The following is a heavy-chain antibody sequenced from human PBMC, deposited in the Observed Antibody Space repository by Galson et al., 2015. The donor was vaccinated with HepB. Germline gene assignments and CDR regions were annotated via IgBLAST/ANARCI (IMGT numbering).Heavy chain of an antibody. CDR2: INPNSGGT. Sequence: SVKVSCKASGYTFTGYYMHWVRQAPGQGLEWMGWINPNSGGTNYAQKFQGRVTMTRDTSISTAYMELSRLRSDDTAVYYCARAQMDIVLMVYAVFSGYGMDVWGQGTTVTVSS. J-gene: IGHJ6*02. D-gene: IGHD2-8*01. CDR1: GYTFTGYY. CDR3: ARAQMDIVLMVYAVFSGYGMDV. V-gene: IGHV1-2*02.